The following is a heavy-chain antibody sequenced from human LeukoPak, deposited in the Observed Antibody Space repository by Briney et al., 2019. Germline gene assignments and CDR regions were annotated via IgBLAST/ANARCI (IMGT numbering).Heavy chain of an antibody. CDR3: ARGGITMLRGVRSCWFDP. Sequence: SETLSLTCAVYGGSFSGYYWSWIRQPPGRGLEWIGEINHSGSTNYNPSLKSRVTISVDTSKNQFSLKLSSVTAADTAVYYCARGGITMLRGVRSCWFDPWGQGTLVTVSS. J-gene: IGHJ5*02. V-gene: IGHV4-34*01. CDR1: GGSFSGYY. CDR2: INHSGST. D-gene: IGHD3-10*01.